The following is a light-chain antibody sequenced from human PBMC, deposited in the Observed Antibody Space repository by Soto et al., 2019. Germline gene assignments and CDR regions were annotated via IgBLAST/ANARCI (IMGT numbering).Light chain of an antibody. V-gene: IGKV3-20*01. J-gene: IGKJ5*01. CDR2: GAS. CDR3: QQYGNSPIT. CDR1: QSISSNY. Sequence: DIVMTQSPGTLSLSPGERATLSCRASQSISSNYLAWYQQKPGQSPRLLIYGASSRATGIPDRFSGRGSGTDFTLTISRLEPEDFAVYYCQQYGNSPITFGQGTRLENK.